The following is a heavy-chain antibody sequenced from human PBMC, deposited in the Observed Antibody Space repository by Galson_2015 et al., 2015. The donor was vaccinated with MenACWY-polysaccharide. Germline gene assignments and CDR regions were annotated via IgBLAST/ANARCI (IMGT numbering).Heavy chain of an antibody. V-gene: IGHV4-39*01. Sequence: TLSLTCTVSGGSISSSSYYWGWIRQPPGKGLEWIGTIYYGGSTYYNPSLKSRVTISVDTSKNQFSLKLTSVTAADTAVYYCARQGGSGRSHDYWGQGTLVTVSS. CDR1: GGSISSSSYY. D-gene: IGHD5-12*01. CDR3: ARQGGSGRSHDY. CDR2: IYYGGST. J-gene: IGHJ4*02.